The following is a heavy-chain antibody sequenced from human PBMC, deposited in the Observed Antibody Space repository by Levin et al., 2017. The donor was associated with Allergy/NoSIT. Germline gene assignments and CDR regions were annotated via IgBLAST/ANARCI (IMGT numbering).Heavy chain of an antibody. Sequence: GGSLRLSCAASGFSFSSYAMSWVRQAPGKGLEWVSTVSRGGDGAYYADSVKGRFTISRDNSKNTLFLQMNSLRAEDTALYYCAGVPGAIDPFDYWGQGTPVTVSS. J-gene: IGHJ4*02. CDR1: GFSFSSYA. CDR3: AGVPGAIDPFDY. V-gene: IGHV3-23*01. CDR2: VSRGGDGA.